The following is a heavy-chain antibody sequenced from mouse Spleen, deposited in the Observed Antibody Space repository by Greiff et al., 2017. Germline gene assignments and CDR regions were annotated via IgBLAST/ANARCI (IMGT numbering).Heavy chain of an antibody. CDR3: ARGGTTSYFDY. Sequence: EVQLVESGGGLVKLGGSLKLSCAASGFTFSSYYMSWVRQTPEKRLEWVATISSGGGSTYYPDSVKGRFTISRDNAKNTLYLQMSSLNSEDTAVYYCARGGTTSYFDYWGQGTTLTVSS. V-gene: IGHV5-12-1*01. J-gene: IGHJ2*01. CDR1: GFTFSSYY. D-gene: IGHD2-14*01. CDR2: ISSGGGST.